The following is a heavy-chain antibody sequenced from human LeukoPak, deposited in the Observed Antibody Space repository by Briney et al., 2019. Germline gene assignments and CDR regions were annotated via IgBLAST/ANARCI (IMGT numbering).Heavy chain of an antibody. J-gene: IGHJ4*02. CDR1: GGSISSSNW. V-gene: IGHV4-4*02. CDR3: ARDRGIAAAGTVSTPPDY. CDR2: IYHSGST. Sequence: PSETLSLTCAVSGGSISSSNWWSWVRQPPGKGLEWIGEIYHSGSTNYNPSLKSLVTISVDKSKNQFSLKLSSVTAADTAVYYCARDRGIAAAGTVSTPPDYWGQGTLVTVSS. D-gene: IGHD6-13*01.